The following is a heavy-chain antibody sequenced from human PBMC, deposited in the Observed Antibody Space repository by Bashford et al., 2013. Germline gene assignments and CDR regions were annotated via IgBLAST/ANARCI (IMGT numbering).Heavy chain of an antibody. V-gene: IGHV1-8*01. CDR3: ARGELYCSGGSCWPSYYGMDV. D-gene: IGHD2-15*01. CDR2: MNPNSGNT. J-gene: IGHJ6*02. Sequence: ASVKVSCKASGYTFTSYDINWVRQATGQGLEWMGWMNPNSGNTGYAQKFQGRVTMTRNTSISTAYMELSSLRSEDTAVYYCARGELYCSGGSCWPSYYGMDVWGQGTTVTVSS. CDR1: GYTFTSYD.